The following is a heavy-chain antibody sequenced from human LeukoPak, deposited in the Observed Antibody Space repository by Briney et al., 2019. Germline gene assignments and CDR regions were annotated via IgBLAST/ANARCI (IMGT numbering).Heavy chain of an antibody. V-gene: IGHV1-46*03. Sequence: ASVKVSCKASGYTFTSYYMHWVRQAPGQGLEWMGIINPSGGSTSYAQRFQGRVTMTRDTSTSTVYMELSSLRSEDTAVYYCARTFLGYCSSTSCGAFDIWGQGTMVTVSS. CDR3: ARTFLGYCSSTSCGAFDI. CDR1: GYTFTSYY. D-gene: IGHD2-2*01. CDR2: INPSGGST. J-gene: IGHJ3*02.